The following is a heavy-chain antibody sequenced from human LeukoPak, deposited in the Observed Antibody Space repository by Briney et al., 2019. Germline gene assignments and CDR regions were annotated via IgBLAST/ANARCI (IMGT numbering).Heavy chain of an antibody. J-gene: IGHJ4*02. V-gene: IGHV3-74*01. CDR2: INSDGSST. D-gene: IGHD3-10*01. Sequence: PGGSLRLSCADSEFTLSNYWVHWGRQAPGKGLVWVSRINSDGSSTSYADSVKGRFTISRDNAKNTLYPQMNSLRAEDTAVYYCARDPMVRGATLGYWGQGTLVTVSS. CDR3: ARDPMVRGATLGY. CDR1: EFTLSNYW.